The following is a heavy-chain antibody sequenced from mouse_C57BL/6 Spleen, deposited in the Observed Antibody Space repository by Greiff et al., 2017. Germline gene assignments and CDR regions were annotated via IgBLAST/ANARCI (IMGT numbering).Heavy chain of an antibody. J-gene: IGHJ4*01. CDR3: ARGYYGSSFYYAMDY. Sequence: QVQLKESGAELVKPGASVKISCKASGYAFSSYWMNWVKQRPGKGLEWIGQIYPGDGDTNYNGKFKGKATLTADKSSSTAYMQLSSLTSEDSAVYFCARGYYGSSFYYAMDYWGQGTSVTVSS. D-gene: IGHD1-1*01. CDR1: GYAFSSYW. V-gene: IGHV1-80*01. CDR2: IYPGDGDT.